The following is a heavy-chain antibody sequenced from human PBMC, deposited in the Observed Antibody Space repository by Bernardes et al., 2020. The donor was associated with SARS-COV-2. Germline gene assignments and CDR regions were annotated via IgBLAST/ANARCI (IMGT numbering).Heavy chain of an antibody. Sequence: GGSLRLSCEASGFTVRSDYMTWVRQAPGKGLEWVSVIYNGATSYYADSVKGRFTVSRDTSDNTLYLQMNSLRAEDTAVYYCATLLRYFDWLKPHYYYYAMDVWGQGTTVTVSS. CDR3: ATLLRYFDWLKPHYYYYAMDV. J-gene: IGHJ6*02. V-gene: IGHV3-53*01. D-gene: IGHD3-9*01. CDR2: IYNGATS. CDR1: GFTVRSDY.